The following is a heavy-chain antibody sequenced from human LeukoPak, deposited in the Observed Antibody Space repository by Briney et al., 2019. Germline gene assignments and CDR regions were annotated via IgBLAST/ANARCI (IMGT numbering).Heavy chain of an antibody. V-gene: IGHV3-7*01. Sequence: SGGSLRLSCAASGFTFSTSWMTWVRQAPGKGLEWVANIKEDGSEEYYVDSVKGRFSISRDNAKNSLYLQMNNLRVEDTAVYYCARDTYATSGSYYAALDIWGQGTMVAVSS. CDR1: GFTFSTSW. CDR2: IKEDGSEE. D-gene: IGHD3-22*01. CDR3: ARDTYATSGSYYAALDI. J-gene: IGHJ3*02.